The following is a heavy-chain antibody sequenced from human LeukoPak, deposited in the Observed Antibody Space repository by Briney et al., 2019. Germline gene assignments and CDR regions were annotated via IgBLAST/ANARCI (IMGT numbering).Heavy chain of an antibody. J-gene: IGHJ3*02. CDR3: ARDGTAMIQAFDI. CDR1: GFTFSSYA. V-gene: IGHV3-53*01. Sequence: GGSLRLSCAASGFTFSSYAMSWVRQAPGKGLEWVSTIYTGGSTYYADSVKGRFTISRDNSKNTLYLQMNSLRAEDTAVYYCARDGTAMIQAFDIWGQGTMVSVSS. CDR2: IYTGGST. D-gene: IGHD5-18*01.